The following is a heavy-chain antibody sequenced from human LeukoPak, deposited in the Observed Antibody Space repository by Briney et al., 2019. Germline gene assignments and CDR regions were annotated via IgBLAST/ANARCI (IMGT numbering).Heavy chain of an antibody. D-gene: IGHD1-26*01. V-gene: IGHV1-69*13. CDR3: ARGWEQPFDY. CDR2: IIPIFGTA. Sequence: GASVKVSCKASGGTFSSYAISWVRQAPGQGLEWMGGIIPIFGTANYAQKFQGRVTITADESTSTAYMELSSLISEDTAVYYCARGWEQPFDYWGQGTLVTVSS. CDR1: GGTFSSYA. J-gene: IGHJ4*02.